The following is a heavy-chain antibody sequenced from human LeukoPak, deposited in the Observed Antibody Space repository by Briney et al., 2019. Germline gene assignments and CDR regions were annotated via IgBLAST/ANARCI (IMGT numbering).Heavy chain of an antibody. J-gene: IGHJ4*02. D-gene: IGHD3-3*01. CDR3: ARNLDFWSGYFDY. CDR1: GGSISSYY. V-gene: IGHV4-59*12. CDR2: IYYSGST. Sequence: SETLSLTCTVSGGSISSYYWSWIRQPPGKGLEWIGYIYYSGSTNYNPSLKSRVTISEDTSKNQFSLKLSSVTAADTAVYYCARNLDFWSGYFDYWGQGTLVTVSS.